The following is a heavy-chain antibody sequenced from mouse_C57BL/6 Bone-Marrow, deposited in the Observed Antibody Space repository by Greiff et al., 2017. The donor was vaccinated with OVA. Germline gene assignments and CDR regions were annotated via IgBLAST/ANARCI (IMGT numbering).Heavy chain of an antibody. V-gene: IGHV1-7*01. D-gene: IGHD1-1*01. CDR1: GYTFTSYW. J-gene: IGHJ4*01. CDR2: INPSSGYT. CDR3: ARATVVAPCAMDY. Sequence: QVQLQQSGAELAKPGASVKLSCKASGYTFTSYWMHWVKQRPGQGLEWIGYINPSSGYTKYNQKFKDKATLTADKSSSTAYIQLSSLTYEDSAVYYCARATVVAPCAMDYWGQGTSVTVSS.